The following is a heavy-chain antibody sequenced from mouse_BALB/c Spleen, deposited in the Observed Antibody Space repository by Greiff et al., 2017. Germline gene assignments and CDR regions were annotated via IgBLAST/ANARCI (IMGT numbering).Heavy chain of an antibody. V-gene: IGHV10-1*02. Sequence: GGGLVQPKGSLKLSCAASGFTFNTYAMNWVRQAPGKGLEWVARIRSKSNNYATYYADSVKDRFTISRDDSQSMLYLQMNNLKTEDTAMYYCVRLSYYAMDYWGQGTSVTVSS. CDR2: IRSKSNNYAT. CDR3: VRLSYYAMDY. CDR1: GFTFNTYA. J-gene: IGHJ4*01.